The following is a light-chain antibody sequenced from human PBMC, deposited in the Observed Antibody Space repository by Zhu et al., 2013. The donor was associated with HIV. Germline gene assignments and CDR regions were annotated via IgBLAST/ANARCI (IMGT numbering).Light chain of an antibody. CDR3: AAWDDSLNGHVV. Sequence: QSALTQPRSVSGSPGQSVTISCTGTTSDVGGYNYVSWYQQHPGKAPKLMIYDVSKRPSGVPDRFSGSKSGTSASLAISGLQSEDEGDYFCAAWDDSLNGHVVFGGGTKLTVL. CDR2: DVS. V-gene: IGLV2-11*01. CDR1: TSDVGGYNY. J-gene: IGLJ2*01.